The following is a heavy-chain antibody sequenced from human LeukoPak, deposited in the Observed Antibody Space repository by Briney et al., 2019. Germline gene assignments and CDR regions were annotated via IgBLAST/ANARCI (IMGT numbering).Heavy chain of an antibody. V-gene: IGHV3-49*04. CDR3: ARDRNFDLDY. CDR1: GFTFGDYA. D-gene: IGHD3-9*01. CDR2: SRRKDHGGTP. Sequence: GGSRRLSCTTAGFTFGDYAMSWVRQAAGKGLEWVGFSRRKDHGGTPEHAASGKGRFTISRDDYKSIAYLQMNSLKPEDTAVYFCARDRNFDLDYWGQGTQVTVSS. J-gene: IGHJ4*02.